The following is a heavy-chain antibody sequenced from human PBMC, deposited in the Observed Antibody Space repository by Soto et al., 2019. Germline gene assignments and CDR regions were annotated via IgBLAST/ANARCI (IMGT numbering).Heavy chain of an antibody. J-gene: IGHJ5*02. CDR2: IIPMSGRP. V-gene: IGHV1-69*06. Sequence: QVQLVQSGAEVKTPGSSVKVSCKASGGTFNSFSIDWVRQAPGHGLEWMGGIIPMSGRPNYAQRFQGRVTFSADKSTNTVYMEVNSLTYKDTAVDYCTRRGRQSANWFDPWGQGTLVTVSS. CDR3: TRRGRQSANWFDP. CDR1: GGTFNSFS.